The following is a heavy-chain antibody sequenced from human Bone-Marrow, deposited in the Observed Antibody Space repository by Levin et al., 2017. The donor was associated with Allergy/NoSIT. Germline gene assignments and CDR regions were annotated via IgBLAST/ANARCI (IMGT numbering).Heavy chain of an antibody. CDR2: IHYSGTT. V-gene: IGHV4-31*03. CDR3: ARGLGGLGKFFDY. CDR1: GASISGDNDY. D-gene: IGHD1-26*01. Sequence: ASETLSLTCTVSGASISGDNDYWSWIRQHPGKGLEWIGYIHYSGTTYYNPSLTSRALISLDTPRNQFSLKLSSVTAADTAVYYCARGLGGLGKFFDYWGPGTPVTVSS. J-gene: IGHJ4*02.